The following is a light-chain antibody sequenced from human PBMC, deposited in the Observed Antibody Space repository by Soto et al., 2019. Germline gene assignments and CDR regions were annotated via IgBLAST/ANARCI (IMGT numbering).Light chain of an antibody. J-gene: IGLJ1*01. CDR2: RNN. CDR1: SSNIGSNF. Sequence: SVVRHPRSASRTPGPQFPLSCSGNSSNIGSNFVYWYQQLPGTATKLLIYRNNQLPSGVTDRFSGSKSGTSASLAISGLRSEDEADYYCAAWDDSLSVLYVVATGTKVTVL. V-gene: IGLV1-47*01. CDR3: AAWDDSLSVLYV.